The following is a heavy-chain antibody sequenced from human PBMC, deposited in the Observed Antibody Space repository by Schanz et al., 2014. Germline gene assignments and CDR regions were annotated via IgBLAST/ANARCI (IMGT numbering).Heavy chain of an antibody. Sequence: QVQLVQSGAEVKEPGASVKVSCKASGYTFTSYGISWVRQATGQGLEWMGWMNPKTGNTDHAQKFQGRVSMTWDTSTSTAYLDLSRLRSEDTGVYYCARALKGKVAIFGVIAAQNYYYMDVWGKGTTXTVSS. CDR2: MNPKTGNT. CDR3: ARALKGKVAIFGVIAAQNYYYMDV. D-gene: IGHD3-3*01. V-gene: IGHV1-8*02. CDR1: GYTFTSYG. J-gene: IGHJ6*03.